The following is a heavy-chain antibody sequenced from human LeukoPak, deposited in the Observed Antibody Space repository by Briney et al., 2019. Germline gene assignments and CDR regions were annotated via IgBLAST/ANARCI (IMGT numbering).Heavy chain of an antibody. V-gene: IGHV4-31*03. J-gene: IGHJ4*02. CDR1: GGSISSGGYY. CDR3: AREERWLQYFDY. D-gene: IGHD5-24*01. CDR2: IYYGGST. Sequence: SETLSLTCTVSGGSISSGGYYWSWIRQHPGKGLEWIGYIYYGGSTYYNPSLKSRVTISVDTSKNQFSLKLSSVTAADTAVYYCAREERWLQYFDYWGQGTLVTVSS.